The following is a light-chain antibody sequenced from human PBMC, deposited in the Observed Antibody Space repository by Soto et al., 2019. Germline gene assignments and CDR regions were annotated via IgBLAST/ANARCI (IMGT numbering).Light chain of an antibody. J-gene: IGLJ1*01. V-gene: IGLV2-8*01. CDR1: SSDVGVHNY. CDR3: TSYAGGNNV. CDR2: EVN. Sequence: QSALTQPPSASGSPGQSVTISCTGTSSDVGVHNYVSWYQQHPGKVPKLMVYEVNKRPSGVPDRFSGSKSGNTASLTVSGLQAEDEADYYCTSYAGGNNVFGTGTKLTVL.